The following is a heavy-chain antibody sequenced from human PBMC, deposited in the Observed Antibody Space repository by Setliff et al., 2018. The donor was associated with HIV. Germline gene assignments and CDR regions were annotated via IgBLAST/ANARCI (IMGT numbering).Heavy chain of an antibody. CDR1: GYTFTGHY. V-gene: IGHV1-2*02. CDR3: ARDGRYCSGGSCFTNRASYYYYYMDV. J-gene: IGHJ6*03. Sequence: GASVKVSCKASGYTFTGHYMHWVRQAPGQGLEWMGWINPSSGGTNYDQKFQGRVTLTRDTSISTAYMELSRLRSDDTAVYYCARDGRYCSGGSCFTNRASYYYYYMDVWGKGTTVTVSS. CDR2: INPSSGGT. D-gene: IGHD2-15*01.